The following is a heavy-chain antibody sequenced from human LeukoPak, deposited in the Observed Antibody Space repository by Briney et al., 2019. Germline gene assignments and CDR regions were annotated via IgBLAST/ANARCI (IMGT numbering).Heavy chain of an antibody. CDR3: ARDRCSGGSCYYFDY. J-gene: IGHJ4*02. V-gene: IGHV3-7*03. D-gene: IGHD2-15*01. CDR2: IIQDGSEK. Sequence: GGSLRLSCAASGFTFSSYWMSWVRQAPGKGLEWVANIIQDGSEKYYVDSVKGRFTISRDNAKNSLYLQMNSLRAEDTAAYYCARDRCSGGSCYYFDYWGQGTLVTVSS. CDR1: GFTFSSYW.